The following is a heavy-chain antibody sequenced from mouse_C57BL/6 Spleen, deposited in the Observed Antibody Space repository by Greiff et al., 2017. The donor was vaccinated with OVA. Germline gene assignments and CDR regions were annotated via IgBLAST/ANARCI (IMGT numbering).Heavy chain of an antibody. CDR1: GYSITSGYY. D-gene: IGHD4-1*01. J-gene: IGHJ4*01. CDR2: ISYDGSN. V-gene: IGHV3-6*01. Sequence: EVKLMESGPGLVKPSQSLSLTCSVTGYSITSGYYWNWIRQFPGNKLEWMGYISYDGSNNYNPSLKNRISITRDTSKNQFFLKLNSVTTEDTATYYCARDLGEDYWGQGTSVTVSS. CDR3: ARDLGEDY.